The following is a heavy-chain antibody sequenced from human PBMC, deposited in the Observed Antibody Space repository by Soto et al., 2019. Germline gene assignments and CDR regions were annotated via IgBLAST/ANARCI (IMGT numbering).Heavy chain of an antibody. D-gene: IGHD1-20*01. V-gene: IGHV3-23*01. CDR2: ISGSGGST. CDR1: GFTFSSYA. CDR3: AVGITGTRGFDY. Sequence: EVQLLESGGGLVQPGGSLRLSCAASGFTFSSYAMSWVRQAPGKGLEWVSAISGSGGSTYYADSVKGRFTISRDNSKNTLYLQMNSLRAEDTAVYYCAVGITGTRGFDYWGQGTLVTVSS. J-gene: IGHJ4*02.